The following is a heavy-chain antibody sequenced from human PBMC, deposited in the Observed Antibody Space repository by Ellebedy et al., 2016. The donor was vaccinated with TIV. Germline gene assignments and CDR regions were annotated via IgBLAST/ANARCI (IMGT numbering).Heavy chain of an antibody. V-gene: IGHV5-51*01. D-gene: IGHD6-19*01. CDR3: AMAGTFENFDY. Sequence: GESLKISXKGSGYSFTSYWIGWVRQMPGKGLELMGIIYPGDSDTTYSPSFQGQVTISADRSISTAYLQWSSLKASDTAMYYCAMAGTFENFDYWGQGTLVTVSS. J-gene: IGHJ4*02. CDR2: IYPGDSDT. CDR1: GYSFTSYW.